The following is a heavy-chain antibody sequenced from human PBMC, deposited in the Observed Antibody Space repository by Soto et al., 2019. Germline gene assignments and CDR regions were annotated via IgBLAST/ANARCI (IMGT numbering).Heavy chain of an antibody. J-gene: IGHJ4*02. CDR3: ANNPYYHDSSGYYVLDY. D-gene: IGHD3-22*01. Sequence: GGSLRLSCEASGFTFSNYGTHWVRQAPGEGLEWVAHISYDGSNEHYTDSVKGRFTISRDNSKNMVFLHMNSLRPEDTAVYHCANNPYYHDSSGYYVLDYWGQGTLVTVS. CDR2: ISYDGSNE. V-gene: IGHV3-30*18. CDR1: GFTFSNYG.